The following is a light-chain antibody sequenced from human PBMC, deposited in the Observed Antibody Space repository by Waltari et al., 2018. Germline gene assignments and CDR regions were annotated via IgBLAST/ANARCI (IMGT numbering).Light chain of an antibody. J-gene: IGLJ3*02. CDR1: NIGSKN. CDR3: QVWDSSTV. Sequence: SYELTQPLSVSVALGQTARITCGGNNIGSKNVHWYQQKPGQAPGLVIYGDSNRPSGIRGRCSGSNSGNTATLTISRAQAGDEADYYCQVWDSSTVFGGGTKLTVL. CDR2: GDS. V-gene: IGLV3-9*01.